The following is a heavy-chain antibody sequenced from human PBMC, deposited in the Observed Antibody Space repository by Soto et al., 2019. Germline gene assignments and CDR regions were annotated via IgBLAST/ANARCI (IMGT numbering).Heavy chain of an antibody. J-gene: IGHJ2*01. V-gene: IGHV1-69*12. CDR1: GGTFSNYP. CDR2: IIPIFGTV. CDR3: ARGNHRWLQLWYFDL. D-gene: IGHD5-12*01. Sequence: QVQLVQSGAEVKKPGSSVKVSCKASGGTFSNYPISWVRQPPEQGLEWMGGIIPIFGTVNYAQKFQGRVTITADESTSTAYMELSSLRSEDTAVYYCARGNHRWLQLWYFDLWGRGTLVTVSS.